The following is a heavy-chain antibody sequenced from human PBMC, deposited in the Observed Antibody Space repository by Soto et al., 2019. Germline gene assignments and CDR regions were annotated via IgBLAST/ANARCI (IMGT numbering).Heavy chain of an antibody. CDR1: GGSISSYC. Sequence: SETLSLTCTVSGGSISSYCWSWIRQPPGKGLEWIGYIYYSGSTNYNPSLKSRVTISVDTSKNQFSLKLSSVTAADTAVYYCARAPYGSGTVRGYYYGMDVWGQGTTVTVSS. CDR2: IYYSGST. V-gene: IGHV4-59*01. D-gene: IGHD3-10*01. CDR3: ARAPYGSGTVRGYYYGMDV. J-gene: IGHJ6*02.